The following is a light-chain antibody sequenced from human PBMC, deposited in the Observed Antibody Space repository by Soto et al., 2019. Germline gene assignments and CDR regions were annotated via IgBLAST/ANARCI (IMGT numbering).Light chain of an antibody. V-gene: IGLV2-23*02. CDR3: SSYAGGNTVVL. CDR1: SSDVGSYNL. Sequence: QSALTQPASVSGSPGQSITISCTGTSSDVGSYNLVSWYQQHPGKAPRLIIYEVNKRPSGVSNVFSGSKSGNTASLTISGLQAEDEADYYCSSYAGGNTVVLFGGGTKVTVL. J-gene: IGLJ2*01. CDR2: EVN.